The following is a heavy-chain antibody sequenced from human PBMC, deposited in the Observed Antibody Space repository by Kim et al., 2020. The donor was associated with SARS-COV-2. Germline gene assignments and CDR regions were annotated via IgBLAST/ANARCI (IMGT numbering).Heavy chain of an antibody. CDR1: GGSISSSSYY. D-gene: IGHD2-21*02. J-gene: IGHJ3*02. V-gene: IGHV4-39*01. Sequence: SETLSLTCTVSGGSISSSSYYWGWIRQPPGKGLEWIGSIYYSGSTYYNPSLKSRVTISVDTSKNQFSLKLSSVTAADTAVYYCARSDPSVVVTAEDAFDIWGQGTMVTVSS. CDR3: ARSDPSVVVTAEDAFDI. CDR2: IYYSGST.